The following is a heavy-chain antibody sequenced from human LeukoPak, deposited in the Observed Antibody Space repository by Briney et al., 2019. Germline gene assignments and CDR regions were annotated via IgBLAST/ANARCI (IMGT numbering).Heavy chain of an antibody. CDR2: IYYSGST. J-gene: IGHJ4*02. V-gene: IGHV4-30-4*08. CDR1: CGSISSGDYY. CDR3: ARQGIYGSGRDY. D-gene: IGHD3-10*01. Sequence: SETLSLTCTVSCGSISSGDYYWSWIRQPPGKGLEWIGYIYYSGSTYYNPSLKSRVTISVDTSKNQFSLKLSSVTAADTAVYYCARQGIYGSGRDYWGQGTLVTVSS.